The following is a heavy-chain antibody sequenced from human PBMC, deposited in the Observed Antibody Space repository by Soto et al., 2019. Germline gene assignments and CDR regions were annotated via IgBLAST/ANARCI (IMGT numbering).Heavy chain of an antibody. Sequence: GESLKISCKGSGYSFTSYWIGWVRQMPGKGLEWMGIIYPGDSDTRYSPSFQGQVTISADKSISTAYLQWSSLKASDTAMYYCASSKYYDILTGYYSFSFDYWGQGTLVTVSS. J-gene: IGHJ4*02. CDR1: GYSFTSYW. V-gene: IGHV5-51*01. D-gene: IGHD3-9*01. CDR3: ASSKYYDILTGYYSFSFDY. CDR2: IYPGDSDT.